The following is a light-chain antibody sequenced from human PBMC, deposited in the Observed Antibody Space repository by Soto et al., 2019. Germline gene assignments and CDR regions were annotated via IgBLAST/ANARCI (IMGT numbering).Light chain of an antibody. CDR2: GAS. J-gene: IGKJ3*01. Sequence: EIVLTQSPGTLSLSPGERATLSCRASQSVSSSYLVWYQQKPGQAPRLLIYGASSRATGIPDRFSGSGSGTDFTLTISRLEPEDFAVYYCQQYGTSPPAFTVGPGTKVDIK. CDR1: QSVSSSY. CDR3: QQYGTSPPAFT. V-gene: IGKV3-20*01.